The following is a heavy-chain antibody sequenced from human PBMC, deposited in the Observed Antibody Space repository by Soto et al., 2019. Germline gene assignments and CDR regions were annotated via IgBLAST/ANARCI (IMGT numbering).Heavy chain of an antibody. D-gene: IGHD1-26*01. J-gene: IGHJ4*02. CDR3: AIFGRYSGSYPAYYSDY. CDR2: ISANTGNT. Sequence: ASVKVSCKASGYTFTSYGISWVRQAPGEGLEWMGWISANTGNTNFAQKLQGRVTMTTDTSTSTAYMELRSLRSDDTAVYYCAIFGRYSGSYPAYYSDYWGPGTLVTLSS. V-gene: IGHV1-18*01. CDR1: GYTFTSYG.